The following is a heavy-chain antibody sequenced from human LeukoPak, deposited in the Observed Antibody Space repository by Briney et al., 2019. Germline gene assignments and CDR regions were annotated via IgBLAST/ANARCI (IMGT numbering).Heavy chain of an antibody. V-gene: IGHV4-38-2*01. D-gene: IGHD3-10*01. CDR1: GFTFSSYW. CDR3: ARRRGFDANKTHFDY. Sequence: GSLRLSCAASGFTFSSYWMSWVRQAPGKGLEWIGSIIYSGSAYYSPSLKSRVTIPVDTSKNQFSLKLSSVTAADTAVYYCARRRGFDANKTHFDYWGQGTLVTVSS. CDR2: IIYSGSA. J-gene: IGHJ4*02.